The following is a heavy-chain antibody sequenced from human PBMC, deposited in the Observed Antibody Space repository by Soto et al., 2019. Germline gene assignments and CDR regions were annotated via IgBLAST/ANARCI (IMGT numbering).Heavy chain of an antibody. CDR1: GGSISIYY. CDR2: IYYSGST. D-gene: IGHD3-22*01. CDR3: ARAGWDYDSSGYLDY. V-gene: IGHV4-59*01. J-gene: IGHJ4*02. Sequence: ETLSLTCTVSGGSISIYYWSWIRQPPGKGLEWIGYIYYSGSTNYNPSLKSRVTISVDTSKNQFSLKLSSVTAADTAVYYCARAGWDYDSSGYLDYWGQGTLVTVSS.